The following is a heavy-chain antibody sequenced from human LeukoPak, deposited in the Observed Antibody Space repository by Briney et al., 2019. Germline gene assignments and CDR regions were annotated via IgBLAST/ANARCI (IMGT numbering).Heavy chain of an antibody. J-gene: IGHJ3*02. CDR1: GGSINSYY. CDR3: ARQPGGTAAFDI. CDR2: IYYTGGET. V-gene: IGHV4-59*08. Sequence: SETLSLTCTLSGGSINSYYWSWIRQPPGKGLEWIGYIYYTGGETNYNPPLKSRLTISVDTSKNQFSLMLTSATAADTAVYYCARQPGGTAAFDIWAQGTMVTVSS. D-gene: IGHD1-14*01.